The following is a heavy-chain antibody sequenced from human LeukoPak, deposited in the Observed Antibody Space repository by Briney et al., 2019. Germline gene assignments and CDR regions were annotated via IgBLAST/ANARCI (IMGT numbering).Heavy chain of an antibody. D-gene: IGHD2-2*01. CDR2: IRYDGSNK. CDR3: ASPYCSSTSCSTLHDY. V-gene: IGHV3-30*02. Sequence: GGSLRLSCAASGFTFSSYGMHWVRQAPGKGLEWVAFIRYDGSNKYYADSVKGRFTISRDNAKSSLYLQMNSLRAEDTAVYYCASPYCSSTSCSTLHDYWGQGTLVTVSS. CDR1: GFTFSSYG. J-gene: IGHJ4*02.